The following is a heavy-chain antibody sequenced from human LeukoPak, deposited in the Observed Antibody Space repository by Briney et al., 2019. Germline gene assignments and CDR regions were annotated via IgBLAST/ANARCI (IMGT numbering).Heavy chain of an antibody. CDR2: IYYSGST. J-gene: IGHJ4*02. Sequence: SETLSLTCTVSGGSISSYYWSWIRQPPGKGLEWIGSIYYSGSTYYNPSLKSRVTISVDTSKNQFSLKLSSVTAADTAVYYCASLGTYYDFWSGYDGFDYWGQGTLVTVSS. CDR3: ASLGTYYDFWSGYDGFDY. V-gene: IGHV4-59*05. D-gene: IGHD3-3*01. CDR1: GGSISSYY.